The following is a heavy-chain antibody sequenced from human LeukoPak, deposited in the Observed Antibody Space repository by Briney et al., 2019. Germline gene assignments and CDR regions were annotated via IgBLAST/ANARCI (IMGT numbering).Heavy chain of an antibody. CDR3: ARGAATRKSGFYYYYMDV. D-gene: IGHD5-12*01. CDR1: GFTFSSYN. V-gene: IGHV3-21*01. CDR2: ITTGNSFL. Sequence: GSLRLSCAASGFTFSSYNVNWVRQAPGKGLEWVSSITTGNSFLYFADSVKGRFTISRDHANNSLYLQMNSLRADDTAVYYCARGAATRKSGFYYYYMDVWGKGTTVTVSS. J-gene: IGHJ6*03.